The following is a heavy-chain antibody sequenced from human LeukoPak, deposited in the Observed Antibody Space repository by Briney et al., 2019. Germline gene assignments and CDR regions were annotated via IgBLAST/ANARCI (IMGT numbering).Heavy chain of an antibody. CDR3: ARTPVWHYDFWSGYYRYYYYMDV. CDR1: GGSFSGYY. J-gene: IGHJ6*03. Sequence: SETLSLTCAVYGGSFSGYYWSWIRQPPGKGLESIGEINHSGSTNYNPSLKSRVTISVDTSKNQFSLKLSSVTAADTAVYYCARTPVWHYDFWSGYYRYYYYMDVWGKGTTVTVSS. D-gene: IGHD3-3*01. CDR2: INHSGST. V-gene: IGHV4-34*01.